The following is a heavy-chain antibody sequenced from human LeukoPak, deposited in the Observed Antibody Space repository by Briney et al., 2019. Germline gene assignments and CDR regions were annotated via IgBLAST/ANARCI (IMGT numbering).Heavy chain of an antibody. Sequence: SETLSLTCAVYGGSFSGYYWSWIRQPPGKGLEWIGEINHSGCTNYNPSLKSRVTISVDTSKNQFSLKLSSVTAADTAVYYCARGLGCGGDCYTTFDYWGQGTLVTVSS. CDR2: INHSGCT. CDR3: ARGLGCGGDCYTTFDY. D-gene: IGHD2-21*02. V-gene: IGHV4-34*01. CDR1: GGSFSGYY. J-gene: IGHJ4*02.